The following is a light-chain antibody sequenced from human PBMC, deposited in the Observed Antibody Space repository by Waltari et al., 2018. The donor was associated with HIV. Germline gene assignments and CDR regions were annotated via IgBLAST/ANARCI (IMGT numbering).Light chain of an antibody. CDR1: SSNIGNNY. Sequence: QSVLTQPPSAPGTPGQRVTISCSGSSSNIGNNYVYWYHQLPGTAPKLLIYRSNQRPSGVPDRFSGSKSGTSASLAISGLRSEDEADYYCAAWDDSLSGPVFGGGTKLTVL. V-gene: IGLV1-47*01. CDR3: AAWDDSLSGPV. J-gene: IGLJ3*02. CDR2: RSN.